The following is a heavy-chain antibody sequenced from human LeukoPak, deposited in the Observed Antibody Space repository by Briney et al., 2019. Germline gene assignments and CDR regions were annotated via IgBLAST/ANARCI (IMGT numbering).Heavy chain of an antibody. V-gene: IGHV4-4*02. CDR1: GGSISSSNW. CDR3: ARAGPGDSTYGDY. J-gene: IGHJ4*02. CDR2: IYHSGST. D-gene: IGHD2/OR15-2a*01. Sequence: SETLSLTCAVSGGSISSSNWWSWVRQPPGKGLEWIGEIYHSGSTNYNPSPKSRVTISVDKSKNQFSLKLSSVTAADTAVYYCARAGPGDSTYGDYWGQGTLVTVSS.